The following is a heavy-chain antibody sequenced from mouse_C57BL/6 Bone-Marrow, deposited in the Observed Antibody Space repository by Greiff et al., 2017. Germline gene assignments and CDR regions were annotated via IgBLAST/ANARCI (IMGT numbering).Heavy chain of an antibody. V-gene: IGHV1-64*01. D-gene: IGHD2-1*01. J-gene: IGHJ4*01. CDR1: GYTFTSYW. Sequence: VQLQQPGAELVKPGASVKLSCKASGYTFTSYWMHWVKQRPGQGLEWIGMIHPGSGSTNYNEKFKSKATLTVDTSSSTAYLQLSSLTSEDSAVYDCACERGVIVCDWGQGTSVTAS. CDR3: ACERGVIVCD. CDR2: IHPGSGST.